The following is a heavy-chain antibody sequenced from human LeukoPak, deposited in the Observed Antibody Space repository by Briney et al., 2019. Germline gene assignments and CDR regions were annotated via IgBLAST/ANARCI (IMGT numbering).Heavy chain of an antibody. D-gene: IGHD3-10*01. Sequence: SGPTLVNPTQTLTLTCTVSGFALTTSGVGVGWIRQPPGKALEWLSLIYWDDDKRYSPSLKSRLTITNDTSKNQVVLTMTNMDPVDTATYHCAHRPYHYYGSEYFDYWGQGTLVTVSS. CDR3: AHRPYHYYGSEYFDY. J-gene: IGHJ4*02. CDR1: GFALTTSGVG. V-gene: IGHV2-5*02. CDR2: IYWDDDK.